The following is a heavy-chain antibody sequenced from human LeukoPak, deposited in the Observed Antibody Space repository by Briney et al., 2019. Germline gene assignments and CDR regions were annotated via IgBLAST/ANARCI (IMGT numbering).Heavy chain of an antibody. CDR2: IYYSGST. J-gene: IGHJ4*02. D-gene: IGHD3-10*01. CDR1: GGSISSSSYY. V-gene: IGHV4-39*07. CDR3: ARDLAVRGAPSPFDY. Sequence: PSETLSLTCTVSGGSISSSSYYWGWIRQPPGKGLEWIGSIYYSGSTYYNPSLKSRVTISVDTSKNQFSLKLSSVTAADTAVYYCARDLAVRGAPSPFDYWGQGTLVTVSS.